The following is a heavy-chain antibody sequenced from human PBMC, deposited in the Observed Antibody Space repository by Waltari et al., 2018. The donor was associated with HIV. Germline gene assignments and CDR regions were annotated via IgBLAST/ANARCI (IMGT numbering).Heavy chain of an antibody. J-gene: IGHJ1*01. V-gene: IGHV2-5*02. Sequence: QVTLKESGPTLLKPTQTLTLTCTFSDLSDTTTAVGVGLVRQAPGKALGWLGLLFWDGDTRYNSSLRSRHTVAKDDTNHLGSRRRNNVDPVDTGTYYCSHRAIVHSSRGAEFFEFRGQGDLITVSS. D-gene: IGHD2-15*01. CDR1: DLSDTTTAVG. CDR2: LFWDGDT. CDR3: SHRAIVHSSRGAEFFEF.